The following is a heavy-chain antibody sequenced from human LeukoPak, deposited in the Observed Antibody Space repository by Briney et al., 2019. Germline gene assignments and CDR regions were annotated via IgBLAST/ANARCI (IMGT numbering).Heavy chain of an antibody. CDR1: GFTFDDYA. D-gene: IGHD3-10*01. CDR3: ARGLGTYYYGSGSLGD. CDR2: ISWNSGAI. J-gene: IGHJ4*02. Sequence: GGSLRLSCAASGFTFDDYAMHWVRQAPGKGLEWVSGISWNSGAIAYADSVRGRFTISRDNSKNTLYLQMNSLRAEDTAVYYCARGLGTYYYGSGSLGDWGQGTLVTVSS. V-gene: IGHV3-9*01.